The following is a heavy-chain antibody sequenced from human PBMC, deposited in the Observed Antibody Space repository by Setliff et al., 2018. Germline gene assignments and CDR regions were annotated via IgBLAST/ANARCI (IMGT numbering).Heavy chain of an antibody. CDR3: ARVGQQLVSGDY. CDR1: GDSIDTDIW. D-gene: IGHD6-13*01. Sequence: SETLSLTCTVSGDSIDTDIWWSWVRQSPGKGLEWIGEIYLGGSPTYNPSLKSRVTISIYKSKNQLSLDLTSVTAADTAVYYCARVGQQLVSGDYWGQGTLVTVSS. V-gene: IGHV4-4*02. CDR2: IYLGGSP. J-gene: IGHJ4*02.